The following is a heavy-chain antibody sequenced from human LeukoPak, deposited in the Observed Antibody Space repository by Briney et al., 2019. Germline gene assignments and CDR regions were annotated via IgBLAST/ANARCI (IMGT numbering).Heavy chain of an antibody. Sequence: GASVKVSCKASGYTFTSYAMNWVRQAPGQGLEWMGWINTNTGNPTYAQGFTGRFVFSLDTSVSTAYLQISSLKAEDTAVYYCARDLGVRYFDWLLGGDAFDIWGQGTMVTVSS. CDR3: ARDLGVRYFDWLLGGDAFDI. V-gene: IGHV7-4-1*02. CDR1: GYTFTSYA. CDR2: INTNTGNP. J-gene: IGHJ3*02. D-gene: IGHD3-9*01.